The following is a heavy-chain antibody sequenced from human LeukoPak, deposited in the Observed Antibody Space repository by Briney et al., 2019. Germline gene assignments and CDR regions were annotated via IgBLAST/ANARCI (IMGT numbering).Heavy chain of an antibody. D-gene: IGHD3-22*01. CDR2: INHSGST. V-gene: IGHV4-34*01. CDR3: ARGRFFSYYYDSSGYTYYYYGMDV. J-gene: IGHJ6*02. CDR1: GGSFSGYY. Sequence: PSETLSLTCAVYGGSFSGYYWSWIRQPPGKGLEWIGEINHSGSTDYTPSLKSRVTISVDTSKNQFSLKLSSVTAADTAVYYCARGRFFSYYYDSSGYTYYYYGMDVWGQGTTVTVSS.